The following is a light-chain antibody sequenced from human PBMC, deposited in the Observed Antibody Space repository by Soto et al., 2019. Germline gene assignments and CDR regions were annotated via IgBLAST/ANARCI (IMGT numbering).Light chain of an antibody. CDR1: QSVSSN. CDR2: GAS. V-gene: IGKV3-15*01. J-gene: IGKJ1*01. CDR3: QQYNNWWT. Sequence: EIVMTQSPATLSVSPGERATLSCRASQSVSSNLAWYQQKPGQAPMLLIYGASTRATGTPARFSGSGSGTEFTLTISSLQSEDFAVYYCQQYNNWWTFGQGTKVEIK.